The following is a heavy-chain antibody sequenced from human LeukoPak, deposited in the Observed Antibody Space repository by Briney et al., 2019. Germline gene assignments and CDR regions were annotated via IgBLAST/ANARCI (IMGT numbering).Heavy chain of an antibody. Sequence: ASVKVSCKASGYTFTSYYMHWVRQAPGQGLEWMGIINPSGGSTSYAQKFQGRVTMTRDTSISTAYMELSRLRSDDTAVYYCARVSTVVTPAIDYWGQGTLVTVSS. CDR2: INPSGGST. D-gene: IGHD4-23*01. J-gene: IGHJ4*02. V-gene: IGHV1-46*01. CDR1: GYTFTSYY. CDR3: ARVSTVVTPAIDY.